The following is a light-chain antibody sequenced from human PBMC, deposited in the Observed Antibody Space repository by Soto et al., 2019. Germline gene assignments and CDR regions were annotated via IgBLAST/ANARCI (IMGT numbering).Light chain of an antibody. J-gene: IGKJ3*01. CDR1: QSVSSW. CDR2: DAS. Sequence: DIQMTQSPSTLSASVGDRVTITCRASQSVSSWLAWYQQKPGKAPKLLIYDASSLESGVPSRFSGSGSGTEFTLTISSLQTDDFATYYCQHYKSYFFTFGPGTKVEIK. CDR3: QHYKSYFFT. V-gene: IGKV1-5*01.